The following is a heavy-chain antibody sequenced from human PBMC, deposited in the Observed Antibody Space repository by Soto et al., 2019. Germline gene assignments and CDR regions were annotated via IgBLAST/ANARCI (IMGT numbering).Heavy chain of an antibody. V-gene: IGHV3-30-3*01. Sequence: QVQLVESGGGVVQPGRSLRLSCAASGFTFSSYAMHWVRQAPGKGLEWVAVISYDGSNKYYADSVKGRFTISRDNSKNTLYLQMNSLRAEDTGVYYCARDRYCSSTSCPPVFYYGMDVWGQGTTVTVSS. CDR1: GFTFSSYA. CDR2: ISYDGSNK. J-gene: IGHJ6*02. CDR3: ARDRYCSSTSCPPVFYYGMDV. D-gene: IGHD2-2*01.